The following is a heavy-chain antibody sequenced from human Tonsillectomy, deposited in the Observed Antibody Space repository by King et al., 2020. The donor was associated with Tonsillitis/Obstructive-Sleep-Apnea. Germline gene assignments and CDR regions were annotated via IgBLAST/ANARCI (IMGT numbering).Heavy chain of an antibody. CDR2: ITSSGSII. V-gene: IGHV3-48*03. CDR1: GFTFTSYE. Sequence: VQLVESGGGLVQPGGSLRLSCAASGFTFTSYEMNWVRQAPGKGLEWVSYITSSGSIIYYADPVKGGFTISRDNAKSSLYLHMNSLRAEDTAVYYCAREPENYYGMDVWGQGTTVTVSS. J-gene: IGHJ6*02. CDR3: AREPENYYGMDV.